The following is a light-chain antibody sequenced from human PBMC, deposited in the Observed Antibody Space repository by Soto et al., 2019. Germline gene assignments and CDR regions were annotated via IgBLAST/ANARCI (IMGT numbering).Light chain of an antibody. Sequence: ENVLTQAPGTLSLSPGEIATLSCRASQSVSSTYLAWYQQKPGQAPRLLIYGASRRATGIPDRFSGSGSGTHCPLTISRLEPEDCAVYACQLYRSSRFSFGPATQGEIK. CDR2: GAS. V-gene: IGKV3-20*01. J-gene: IGKJ3*01. CDR3: QLYRSSRFS. CDR1: QSVSSTY.